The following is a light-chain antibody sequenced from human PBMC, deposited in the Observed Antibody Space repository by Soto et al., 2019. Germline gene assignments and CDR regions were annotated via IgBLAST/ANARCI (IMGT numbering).Light chain of an antibody. CDR2: GAS. Sequence: EIVLTQSPGTLTLPPVSRAALSCKSSQSVSNNYLAWYQQKPGQAPRLLTYGASNRATGIPDRFSGSGSGTDFTLTISRLEPEDFAIYYCQQYGGVPYTFGQGTKVDIK. CDR1: QSVSNNY. J-gene: IGKJ2*01. V-gene: IGKV3-20*01. CDR3: QQYGGVPYT.